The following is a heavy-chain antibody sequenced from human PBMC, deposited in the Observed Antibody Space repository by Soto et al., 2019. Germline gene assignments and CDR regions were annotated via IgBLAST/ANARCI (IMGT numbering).Heavy chain of an antibody. CDR1: GASVSGGTYY. CDR3: ARRAHGYPTNWFDP. J-gene: IGHJ5*02. D-gene: IGHD3-22*01. V-gene: IGHV4-39*01. CDR2: IHYSGIT. Sequence: QLQLQESGPGLVKPSETLSLACSVSGASVSGGTYYWGWIRQPPGKGLEWVGSIHYSGITHYNPSLNSRATVSIDTSQNQFSLKLTSVTAADTAVYYCARRAHGYPTNWFDPWGQGTLVIVSS.